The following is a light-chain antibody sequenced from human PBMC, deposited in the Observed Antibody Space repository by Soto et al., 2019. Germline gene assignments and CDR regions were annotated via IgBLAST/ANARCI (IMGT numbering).Light chain of an antibody. CDR2: AAS. J-gene: IGKJ4*01. V-gene: IGKV1-39*01. CDR3: QQSYSTPHT. Sequence: DIQLTQSPSSLSSSVGERVTITCRASQSISSYLNWYQQKPGKAPQLLIYAASSLPSGVPSRFSGSGSGTDFPPTISRLQHEYVATYYCQQSYSTPHTFGGGTKVEIK. CDR1: QSISSY.